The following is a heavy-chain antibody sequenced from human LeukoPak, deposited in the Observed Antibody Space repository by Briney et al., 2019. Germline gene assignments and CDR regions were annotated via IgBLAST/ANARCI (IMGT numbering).Heavy chain of an antibody. CDR3: VRPGYDSSGYGFDY. Sequence: ASVKVSCKASGYTFTSYAISWVRQAPGQGLEWMGGIIPIFGTANYAQKFQGRVTITADESTSTAYMELSSLRSEDTAVYYCVRPGYDSSGYGFDYWGQGTLVTVSS. CDR2: IIPIFGTA. D-gene: IGHD3-22*01. CDR1: GYTFTSYA. J-gene: IGHJ4*02. V-gene: IGHV1-69*13.